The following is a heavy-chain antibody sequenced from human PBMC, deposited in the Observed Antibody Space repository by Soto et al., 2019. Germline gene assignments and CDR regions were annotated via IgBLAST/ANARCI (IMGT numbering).Heavy chain of an antibody. CDR3: ARDRGWSRSHYFGS. D-gene: IGHD2-15*01. J-gene: IGHJ4*02. CDR1: GFTFSNHG. V-gene: IGHV3-33*01. Sequence: QVQSVEFGGGVVQPGTSLRLSCAVSGFTFSNHGMHWVRQAPGKGLEWVAFISYDGRNKDYADSLKGRFTISRDNFKDTLFLQMNTLRGDDTAVYYCARDRGWSRSHYFGSWGQGTLVTVSS. CDR2: ISYDGRNK.